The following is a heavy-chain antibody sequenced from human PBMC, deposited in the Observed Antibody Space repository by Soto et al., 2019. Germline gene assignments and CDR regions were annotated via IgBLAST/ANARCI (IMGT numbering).Heavy chain of an antibody. CDR1: GFTFSSYA. CDR2: ISGGAGDK. V-gene: IGHV3-23*01. Sequence: EVQLLESGGGLVQPGGSLRLSCAASGFTFSSYAMSWVRQASGKGLEWVSAISGGAGDKYYADSVKGRFTISRDNSRNTMYLQMDSLRAEDTAVYYCARPPVGAARPGRYAFDIWGQGTMVTVSS. J-gene: IGHJ3*02. D-gene: IGHD6-6*01. CDR3: ARPPVGAARPGRYAFDI.